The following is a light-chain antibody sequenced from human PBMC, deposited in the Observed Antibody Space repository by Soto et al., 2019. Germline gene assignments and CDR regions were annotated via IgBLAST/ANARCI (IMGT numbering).Light chain of an antibody. Sequence: DIQMTQSPSSLSASVGDRVTITCRASQDLSNYLAWYQQRPGKVPKLLIYAASTLQSGVASRFSGSGSGTDFTLNISSLQPEEVATYSCQKYDIAPRTFGGGNKVEI. CDR3: QKYDIAPRT. CDR1: QDLSNY. V-gene: IGKV1-27*01. J-gene: IGKJ4*02. CDR2: AAS.